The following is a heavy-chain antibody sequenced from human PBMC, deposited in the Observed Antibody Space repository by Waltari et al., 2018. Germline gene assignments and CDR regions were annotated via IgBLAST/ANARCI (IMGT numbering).Heavy chain of an antibody. CDR3: ARGNGGYSD. Sequence: QVQLQQWGAGLLKPSETLSLPCGVSGGPFSGYSWGWIRQPPGKGLGWIGEVDHGGSATYHPSLKSRVTMSVETSSNQFSLKMISVTAADTAVYYCARGNGGYSDWGPGALVAVSS. CDR2: VDHGGSA. D-gene: IGHD1-26*01. CDR1: GGPFSGYS. V-gene: IGHV4-34*02. J-gene: IGHJ4*02.